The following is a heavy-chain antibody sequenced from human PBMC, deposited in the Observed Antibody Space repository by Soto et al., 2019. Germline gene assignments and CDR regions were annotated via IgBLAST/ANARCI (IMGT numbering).Heavy chain of an antibody. CDR2: ISGSGGST. V-gene: IGHV3-23*01. CDR3: AKDRRDIVVVVAATFDY. CDR1: GFTFSSFA. J-gene: IGHJ4*02. Sequence: GGSLRLSCAASGFTFSSFAMSWVRQAPGKGLEWVSAISGSGGSTYYADPVKGRFTISRDNSKNTLYLQMNSLRAEDTAVYYCAKDRRDIVVVVAATFDYWGQGTLVTVSS. D-gene: IGHD2-15*01.